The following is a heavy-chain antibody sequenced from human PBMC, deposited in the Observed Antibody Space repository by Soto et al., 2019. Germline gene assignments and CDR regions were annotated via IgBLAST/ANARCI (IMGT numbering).Heavy chain of an antibody. V-gene: IGHV3-33*01. D-gene: IGHD2-2*01. CDR2: IWYDGSNK. CDR1: GFTFSSYG. J-gene: IGHJ4*02. CDR3: AREGSYCSSTSCYDYFDY. Sequence: GGSLRLSCAASGFTFSSYGMHWVRQAPGKGLEWVAVIWYDGSNKYYADSVKGRFTISRDNSKNTLYLQMNSLRAEDTAVYYCAREGSYCSSTSCYDYFDYWGQGTLVTVSS.